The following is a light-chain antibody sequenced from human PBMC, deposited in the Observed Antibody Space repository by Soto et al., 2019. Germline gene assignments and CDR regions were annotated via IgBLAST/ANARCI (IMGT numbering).Light chain of an antibody. V-gene: IGKV3-20*01. J-gene: IGKJ4*01. CDR2: GAS. CDR3: QQYGSSPHT. Sequence: EIVLTQSPGTLSLSPGERANISCRASQTVSSSYLAWYQHKPGQAPRLLIYGASSRATGIPDRFSGSGSGTDFTLTISRLEPEDFAVYYCQQYGSSPHTFGGGTKVDIK. CDR1: QTVSSSY.